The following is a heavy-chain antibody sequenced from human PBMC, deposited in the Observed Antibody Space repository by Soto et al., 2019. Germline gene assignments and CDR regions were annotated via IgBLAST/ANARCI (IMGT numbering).Heavy chain of an antibody. CDR1: GYTLTELS. Sequence: ASVKVSCKVSGYTLTELSMHWVRQAPGKGLEWMGGFDPEDGETIYAQKFQGRVTMTEDTSTDTAYMELSSLRSEDTAVYYCAKGWRSGYTARPNWFDPWGQGTLVTVSS. D-gene: IGHD3-3*01. J-gene: IGHJ5*02. V-gene: IGHV1-24*01. CDR2: FDPEDGET. CDR3: AKGWRSGYTARPNWFDP.